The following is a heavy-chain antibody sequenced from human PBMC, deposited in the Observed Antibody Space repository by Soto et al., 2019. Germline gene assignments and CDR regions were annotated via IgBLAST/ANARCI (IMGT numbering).Heavy chain of an antibody. D-gene: IGHD3-10*01. CDR1: GFTFSSYS. J-gene: IGHJ4*02. CDR2: ISSSSAYI. V-gene: IGHV3-21*01. CDR3: ARGGREITRHLDY. Sequence: EVQLVESGGDLVKPGGSLRLSCEDSGFTFSSYSRNWVRQAPGKGLEWVSAISSSSAYIFYADSVKGRFTVSRDNAKNSLYLQMNSLSADDTAVYYCARGGREITRHLDYWGQGTLVTVSS.